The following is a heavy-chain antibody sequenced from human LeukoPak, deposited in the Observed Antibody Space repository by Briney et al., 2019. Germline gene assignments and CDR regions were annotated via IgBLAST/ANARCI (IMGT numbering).Heavy chain of an antibody. D-gene: IGHD2-15*01. CDR2: ISSSSSYI. CDR3: ARERYCSGGSCEIDY. Sequence: GGSLRLSCAASGFTFSSYSMNWVRQAPGKGLEWVSSISSSSSYIYYADSVKGRFTISRDNAKNSLYLQMNSLRAEDTAVYYCARERYCSGGSCEIDYWGQGTLVTVSS. J-gene: IGHJ4*02. CDR1: GFTFSSYS. V-gene: IGHV3-21*01.